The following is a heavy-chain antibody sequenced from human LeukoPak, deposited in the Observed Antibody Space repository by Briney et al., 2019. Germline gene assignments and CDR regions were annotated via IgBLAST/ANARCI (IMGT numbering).Heavy chain of an antibody. CDR3: ARDRIAAAGSQYYYYGMDV. CDR2: INWNGGST. V-gene: IGHV3-20*04. J-gene: IGHJ6*02. D-gene: IGHD6-13*01. Sequence: GGSLRLSCAASGFTFDDYGMSWVRQAPGKGLEWVSGINWNGGSTGYADSVKGRFTISRDNAKNSLYLQMNSLRAEDTAVYYCARDRIAAAGSQYYYYGMDVWGQGTTVTVSS. CDR1: GFTFDDYG.